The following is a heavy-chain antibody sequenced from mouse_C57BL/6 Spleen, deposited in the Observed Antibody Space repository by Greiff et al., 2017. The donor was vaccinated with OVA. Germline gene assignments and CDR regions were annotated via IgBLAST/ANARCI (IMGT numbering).Heavy chain of an antibody. Sequence: VQLQQPGAELVMPGASVKLSCKASGYTFTSYWMHWVKQRPGQGLEWIGEIAPSDGYTNYNQKFKGKSTLTVDKSSSTAYMQLSSLTSEDSAVYYGARRGYYEYWYFDVWGTGTTVTVSS. CDR2: IAPSDGYT. D-gene: IGHD1-1*01. CDR3: ARRGYYEYWYFDV. V-gene: IGHV1-69*01. CDR1: GYTFTSYW. J-gene: IGHJ1*03.